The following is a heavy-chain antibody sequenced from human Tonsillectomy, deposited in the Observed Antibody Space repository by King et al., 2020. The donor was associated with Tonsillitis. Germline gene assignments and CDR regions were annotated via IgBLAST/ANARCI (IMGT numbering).Heavy chain of an antibody. CDR3: AREYRPGDYPNWFFDL. J-gene: IGHJ2*01. CDR2: IYHSGST. CDR1: GYSISSGYY. D-gene: IGHD4-17*01. Sequence: QLQESGPGLVKPSETLSLTCAVSGYSISSGYYWGWIRQPPGKGLEWIGSIYHSGSTYYNASLKSRVTISVDTSKNQFSLKLSSVTAADPAVFYCAREYRPGDYPNWFFDLWGRGTLVTVSS. V-gene: IGHV4-38-2*02.